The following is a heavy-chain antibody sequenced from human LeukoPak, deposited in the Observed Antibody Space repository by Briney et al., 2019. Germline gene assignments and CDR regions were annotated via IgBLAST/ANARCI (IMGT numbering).Heavy chain of an antibody. CDR3: AMRVVGYCSSTSCYPFDY. CDR1: GGFFSGYY. V-gene: IGHV4-34*01. D-gene: IGHD2-2*01. J-gene: IGHJ4*02. Sequence: SETLSLTCAVYGGFFSGYYWSWMRQPPGKGLEWIGEINHSGSTNYNPSPKSRVTISVDTSKNQFSLKLSSVTAADTAVYYCAMRVVGYCSSTSCYPFDYWGQGTLVTVSS. CDR2: INHSGST.